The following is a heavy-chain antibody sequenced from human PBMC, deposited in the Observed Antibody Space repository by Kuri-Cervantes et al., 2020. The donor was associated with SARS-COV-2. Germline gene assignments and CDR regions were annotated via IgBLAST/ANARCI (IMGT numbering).Heavy chain of an antibody. J-gene: IGHJ4*02. CDR1: GGSISSSSYY. CDR3: ARRAATRLD. D-gene: IGHD5-12*01. Sequence: SETLSLTCTVSGGSISSSSYYWGWIRQPPGKGLEWIGSIYYSGSTYYNPSLKSRVTISVDTAKNQFSLKLSSVTAADTAVYYCARRAATRLDWGQGTLVTVSS. V-gene: IGHV4-39*01. CDR2: IYYSGST.